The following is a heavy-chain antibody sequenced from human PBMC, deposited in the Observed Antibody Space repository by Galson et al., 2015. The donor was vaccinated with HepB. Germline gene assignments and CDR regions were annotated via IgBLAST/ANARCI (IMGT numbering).Heavy chain of an antibody. Sequence: PALVNPTPTLTLTCSLSGVSLRTSGEAVAWLRQPPGKALELLAPLYWDDDKDFSSSLKRRLSISTDTSKRQVVLTLTSVGSVDTGTYYCAHRTKYSNTWWSGHYFDSWGEGIPVTVSS. V-gene: IGHV2-5*02. D-gene: IGHD4-11*01. CDR1: GVSLRTSGEA. CDR2: LYWDDDK. J-gene: IGHJ4*02. CDR3: AHRTKYSNTWWSGHYFDS.